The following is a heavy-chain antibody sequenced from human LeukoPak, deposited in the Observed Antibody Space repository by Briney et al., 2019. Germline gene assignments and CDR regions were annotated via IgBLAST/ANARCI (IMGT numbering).Heavy chain of an antibody. Sequence: ASETLSLTCTVSGGSISSSSYYWGWIRQPPGKGLEWIGSIYYSGSTYYNPSLKSRVTISVDTSKNQFSLKLSSVTAADTAVYYCARHRPWSYYYDSSGGLRAFDIWGQGTMVTVSS. D-gene: IGHD3-22*01. CDR2: IYYSGST. J-gene: IGHJ3*02. V-gene: IGHV4-39*01. CDR3: ARHRPWSYYYDSSGGLRAFDI. CDR1: GGSISSSSYY.